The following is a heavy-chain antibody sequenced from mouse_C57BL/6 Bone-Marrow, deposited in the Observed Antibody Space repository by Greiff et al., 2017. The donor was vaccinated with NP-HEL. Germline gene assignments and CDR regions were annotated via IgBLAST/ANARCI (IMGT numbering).Heavy chain of an antibody. D-gene: IGHD2-5*01. CDR2: IDPSDSYT. CDR1: GYTFTSYW. V-gene: IGHV1-69*01. J-gene: IGHJ1*03. Sequence: QVHVKQPGAELVMPGASVKLSCKASGYTFTSYWMHWVKQRPGQGLEWIGEIDPSDSYTNYNQKFKGKSTLTVDKSSSTAYMQLSSLTSDDSAVDYCARGYYSNLDWYFDVWGTGTTVTVSS. CDR3: ARGYYSNLDWYFDV.